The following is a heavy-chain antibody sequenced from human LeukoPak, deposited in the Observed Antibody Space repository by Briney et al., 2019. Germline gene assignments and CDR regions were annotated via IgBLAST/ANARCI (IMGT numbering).Heavy chain of an antibody. V-gene: IGHV4-34*01. CDR2: INHSGTT. J-gene: IGHJ4*02. CDR1: SGSFNTYF. CDR3: ARGELGYFDY. D-gene: IGHD3-10*01. Sequence: PSETLSLTCTVHSGSFNTYFWSWIRQTPGKGLEWIGEINHSGTTNYNASLHSRVTISVDTSKKYVSLKLRSVTAADTAAYYCARGELGYFDYWAQGTLVTVSA.